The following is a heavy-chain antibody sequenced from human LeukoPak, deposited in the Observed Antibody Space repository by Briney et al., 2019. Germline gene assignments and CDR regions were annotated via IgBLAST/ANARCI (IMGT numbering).Heavy chain of an antibody. D-gene: IGHD3-16*01. Sequence: AGGSLRLSCAASGFTFSSHSMNWVRQAPGKGLEWVSYISSSSSTIYYADSVKGRFTISRDNAKSSLYLQMNSLRAEDTAMYYCARYRHLYYWGQGTLVTVSS. V-gene: IGHV3-48*01. CDR1: GFTFSSHS. CDR2: ISSSSSTI. CDR3: ARYRHLYY. J-gene: IGHJ4*02.